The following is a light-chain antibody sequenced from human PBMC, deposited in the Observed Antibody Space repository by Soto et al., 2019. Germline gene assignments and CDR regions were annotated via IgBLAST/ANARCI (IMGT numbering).Light chain of an antibody. CDR2: EVS. J-gene: IGLJ2*01. CDR3: SSYTISSTLL. Sequence: QSALTQPASVSGSPGQSITISCTGTSNDIGNYNYVSWYQHHPGKAPKLMIYEVSNRPSGVSNRFSGSKSGNTASLTISGLQAEDEADYYCSSYTISSTLLFGGGTKVTVL. V-gene: IGLV2-14*01. CDR1: SNDIGNYNY.